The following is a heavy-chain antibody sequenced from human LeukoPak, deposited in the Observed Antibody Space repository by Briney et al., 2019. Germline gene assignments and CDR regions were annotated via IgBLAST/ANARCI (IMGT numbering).Heavy chain of an antibody. D-gene: IGHD2-2*01. CDR1: GGSISSSSYY. V-gene: IGHV4-39*01. CDR2: IYYSGST. CDR3: ARIEGVPAAILHFDY. J-gene: IGHJ4*02. Sequence: SETLSLTCTVSGGSISSSSYYWGWLRQPPGTGLEWIGSIYYSGSTYYNPSLKSRVTISVDTSKNQFSLKLSSVTAADTAVYYCARIEGVPAAILHFDYWGQGTLVTVSS.